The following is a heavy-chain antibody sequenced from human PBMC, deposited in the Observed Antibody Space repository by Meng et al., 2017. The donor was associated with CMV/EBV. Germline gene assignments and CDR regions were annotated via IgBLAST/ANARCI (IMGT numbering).Heavy chain of an antibody. CDR3: ARGEQWLARIFDY. V-gene: IGHV4-34*01. CDR1: GFTFSSYA. CDR2: INHSGST. J-gene: IGHJ4*02. D-gene: IGHD6-19*01. Sequence: GSLRLSCAASGFTFSSYAMSWVRQPPGKGLEWIGEINHSGSTNYNPSLKSRVTISVDTSKNQFSLKLSSVTAADTAVYYCARGEQWLARIFDYWGQGTLVTVSS.